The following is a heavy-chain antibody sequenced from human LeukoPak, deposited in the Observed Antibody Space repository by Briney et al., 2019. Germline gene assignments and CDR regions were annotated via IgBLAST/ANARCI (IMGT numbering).Heavy chain of an antibody. Sequence: ASVKVSCKVSGYTLTELSMHWVRQAPGKGLEWMGGFDPEDGETIYAQKFQGRVTMTEDTSTDTAYMELSSLRSEDTAVYYCATVWSSYCSSTSRYDYWGQGTLVTVSS. V-gene: IGHV1-24*01. J-gene: IGHJ4*02. CDR2: FDPEDGET. CDR1: GYTLTELS. CDR3: ATVWSSYCSSTSRYDY. D-gene: IGHD2-2*01.